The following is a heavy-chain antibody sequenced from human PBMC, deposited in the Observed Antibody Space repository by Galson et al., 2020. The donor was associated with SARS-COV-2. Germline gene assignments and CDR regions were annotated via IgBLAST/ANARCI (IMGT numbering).Heavy chain of an antibody. V-gene: IGHV4-34*01. J-gene: IGHJ6*03. D-gene: IGHD5-18*01. Sequence: SETLSLTCGVYGGSFSDYSWTWVRQPPGKGLEWIGEISHSGSTNYSPYLTSRVFMSVDTSKNEFSLKLRSVTAADTAVYYCARGGSRPVMVFDYYYFYMDVWGKGTTVAVSS. CDR2: ISHSGST. CDR3: ARGGSRPVMVFDYYYFYMDV. CDR1: GGSFSDYS.